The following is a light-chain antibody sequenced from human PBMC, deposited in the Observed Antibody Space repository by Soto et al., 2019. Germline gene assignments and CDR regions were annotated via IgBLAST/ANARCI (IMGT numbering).Light chain of an antibody. CDR3: QLAKSFTGI. Sequence: DIQMTQSPSSVSASVGDRVTITCRASQGISTGLAWYQQKPGKAPNILIYGISKLQSGVPSRFSGSGSGTNFTLTSSSLQPEDFATYYCQLAKSFTGIFRPGTKVDVK. CDR1: QGISTG. CDR2: GIS. V-gene: IGKV1D-12*01. J-gene: IGKJ3*01.